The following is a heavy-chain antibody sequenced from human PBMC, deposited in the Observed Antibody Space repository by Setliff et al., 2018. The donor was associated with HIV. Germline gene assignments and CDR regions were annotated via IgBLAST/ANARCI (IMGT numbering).Heavy chain of an antibody. V-gene: IGHV4-4*09. CDR2: LYSIGST. D-gene: IGHD3-22*01. CDR3: AHYYYDTSGQPFDY. Sequence: LSLTCSVSGGSISSDYWSWIRQPPGKGLEWIGYLYSIGSTSYNPSLYSRVTISRDTSKNQFSLRLRSVTAADTAVYYCAHYYYDTSGQPFDYWGQGTLVTVSS. CDR1: GGSISSDY. J-gene: IGHJ4*02.